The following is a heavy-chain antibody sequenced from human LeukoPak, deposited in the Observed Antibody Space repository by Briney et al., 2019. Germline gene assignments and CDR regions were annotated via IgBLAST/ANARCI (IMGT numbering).Heavy chain of an antibody. CDR3: ARAPYDFWSGYVNWFDP. D-gene: IGHD3-3*01. J-gene: IGHJ5*02. Sequence: SETLSLTCTVSGGSISSYYWSWIRQPPGKGLEWIGYIYYSGSTYYNPSLKSRVTISVDTSKNQFSLKLSSVTAADTAVYYCARAPYDFWSGYVNWFDPWGQGTLVTVSS. CDR1: GGSISSYY. CDR2: IYYSGST. V-gene: IGHV4-30-4*01.